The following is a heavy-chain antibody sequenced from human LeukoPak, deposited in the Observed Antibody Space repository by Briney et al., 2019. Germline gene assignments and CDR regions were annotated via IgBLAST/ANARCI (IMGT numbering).Heavy chain of an antibody. CDR1: GFTFSSYS. CDR2: ISSSSSYI. D-gene: IGHD6-19*01. Sequence: GGSLRPSCAASGFTFSSYSMNWVRQAPGKGLEWVSSISSSSSYIYYADSVKGRFTIPRDNAKNSLYLQMNSLRAEDTAVYYCARRFSVAGKSRTYYFDYWGQGTLVTVSS. V-gene: IGHV3-21*01. CDR3: ARRFSVAGKSRTYYFDY. J-gene: IGHJ4*02.